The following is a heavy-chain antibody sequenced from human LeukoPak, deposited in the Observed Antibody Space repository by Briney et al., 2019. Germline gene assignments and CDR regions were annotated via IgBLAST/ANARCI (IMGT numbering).Heavy chain of an antibody. CDR3: ARSHDYGDYGSCPFDP. Sequence: SGPALVKPTQTLTLTCTFSGFSLSTSGMCVSWIRQPPGKALEWLARIDWDDDKYCSTSLKTRLTISKDTSKNQVVLTMTNMDPVDTATYYCARSHDYGDYGSCPFDPWGQGTLVTVSS. CDR2: IDWDDDK. D-gene: IGHD4-17*01. J-gene: IGHJ5*02. CDR1: GFSLSTSGMC. V-gene: IGHV2-70*11.